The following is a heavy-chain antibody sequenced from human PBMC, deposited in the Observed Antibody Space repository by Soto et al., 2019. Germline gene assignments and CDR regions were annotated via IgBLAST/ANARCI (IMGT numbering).Heavy chain of an antibody. V-gene: IGHV4-30-4*01. CDR3: ARYLVPAAKGGWFDP. D-gene: IGHD2-2*01. J-gene: IGHJ5*02. Sequence: QVQLQESGPGLVKPSQTLSLTCTVSGGSISSGDYYWSWIRQPPGKGLEWIGYIYYSGSTYYNPSPKSRVNISVDTSKIQFPLKLSSVTAADTAVYYCARYLVPAAKGGWFDPWGQGTLVTVSS. CDR2: IYYSGST. CDR1: GGSISSGDYY.